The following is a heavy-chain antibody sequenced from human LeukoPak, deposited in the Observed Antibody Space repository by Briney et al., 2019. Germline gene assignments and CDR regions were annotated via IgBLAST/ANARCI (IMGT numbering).Heavy chain of an antibody. CDR2: IYHSGST. V-gene: IGHV4-4*02. CDR3: ARESVIRGVILAYFDY. J-gene: IGHJ4*02. D-gene: IGHD3-10*01. Sequence: SETLSLTCAVSGGSISSSNWWSWVRQPPGKGLEWIGEIYHSGSTNYNPSLKSRVTISLDKSKNQFSLKLRFVTAADTAVYYCARESVIRGVILAYFDYWGQGTLVTVSS. CDR1: GGSISSSNW.